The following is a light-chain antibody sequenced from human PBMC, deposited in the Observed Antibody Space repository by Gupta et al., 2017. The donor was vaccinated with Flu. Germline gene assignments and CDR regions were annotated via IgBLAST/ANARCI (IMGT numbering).Light chain of an antibody. Sequence: QSALSQPASVSGSPGQSITISCTGTSSDVGGYNLVSWYQQSPGKAPKLISYGVNKRPSGVSDRFAGSKADNTAYPTISGLQAEEEAEDDGSSYIVSGARRVFGGGTRVTVL. CDR2: GVN. CDR1: SSDVGGYNL. V-gene: IGLV2-23*02. CDR3: SSYIVSGARRV. J-gene: IGLJ3*02.